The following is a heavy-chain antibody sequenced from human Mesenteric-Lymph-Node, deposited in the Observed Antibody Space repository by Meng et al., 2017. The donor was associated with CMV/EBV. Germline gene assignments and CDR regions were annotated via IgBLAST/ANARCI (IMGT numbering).Heavy chain of an antibody. CDR2: INPKSGGT. J-gene: IGHJ4*02. V-gene: IGHV1-2*02. Sequence: ASVKVSCKASGYTFTDYFMHWVRQAPGQGLEWMGWINPKSGGTHYPQKFQGRVTMTRDTSISTAYMELRSLRSDDTAVYYCARSYYTLFGVVPSYFDYWGQGTLVTVSS. CDR3: ARSYYTLFGVVPSYFDY. D-gene: IGHD3-3*01. CDR1: GYTFTDYF.